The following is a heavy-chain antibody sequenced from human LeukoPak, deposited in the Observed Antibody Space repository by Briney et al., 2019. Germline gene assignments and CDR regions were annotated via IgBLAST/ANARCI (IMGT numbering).Heavy chain of an antibody. J-gene: IGHJ4*02. CDR1: GFTFSSYA. CDR3: AKGGTVIARLIAAD. V-gene: IGHV3-23*01. CDR2: FSGSFSST. Sequence: GGSLRLSCAASGFTFSSYAMTWVRQAPGKGLEWVSSFSGSFSSTYYADSVKGRFTISRDNSENTLYLQMNSLRAEDTAVYYCAKGGTVIARLIAADWGQGTLVTVSS. D-gene: IGHD6-6*01.